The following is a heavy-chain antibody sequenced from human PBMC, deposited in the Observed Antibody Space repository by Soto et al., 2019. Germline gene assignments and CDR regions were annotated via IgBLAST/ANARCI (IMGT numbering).Heavy chain of an antibody. Sequence: SETLSLTCTVSGGSISSYYWSWIRQPPGKGLEWIGYMYNTGSTIYNPSLKSRVTISVDTSKNQFSLKLSSVTAADTAVYYCARWWSGSRQGFDPWGQGTLVTVS. D-gene: IGHD3-3*01. CDR3: ARWWSGSRQGFDP. CDR2: MYNTGST. CDR1: GGSISSYY. V-gene: IGHV4-59*12. J-gene: IGHJ5*02.